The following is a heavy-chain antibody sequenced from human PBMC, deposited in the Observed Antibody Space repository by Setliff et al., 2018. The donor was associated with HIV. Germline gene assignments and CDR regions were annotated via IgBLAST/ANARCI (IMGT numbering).Heavy chain of an antibody. D-gene: IGHD2-2*01. V-gene: IGHV5-51*01. Sequence: PGESLKISCKGSGYTFTNFWIGWVRQVPGKGLELMGIIYPGDSDTRYSPSFQGQVTISADKSISTAYLQWNSLKASDTAIYYCARAPDPSHRMPPTTYYYYMDVWGKGTTVTVSS. J-gene: IGHJ6*03. CDR3: ARAPDPSHRMPPTTYYYYMDV. CDR1: GYTFTNFW. CDR2: IYPGDSDT.